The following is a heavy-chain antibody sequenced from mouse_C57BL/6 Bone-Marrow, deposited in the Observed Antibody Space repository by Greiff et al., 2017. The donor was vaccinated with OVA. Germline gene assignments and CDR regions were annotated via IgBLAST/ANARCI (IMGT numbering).Heavy chain of an antibody. CDR2: ISDGGSYT. CDR1: GFTFSSYA. CDR3: ARRPYFDY. Sequence: EVQGVESGGGLVKPGGSLKLSCAASGFTFSSYAMSWVRQTPEKRLEWVATISDGGSYTYYPDNVKGRFTISRDNAKNNLYLQMSHLKSEDTAMYYCARRPYFDYWGQGTTLTVSS. J-gene: IGHJ2*01. V-gene: IGHV5-4*03.